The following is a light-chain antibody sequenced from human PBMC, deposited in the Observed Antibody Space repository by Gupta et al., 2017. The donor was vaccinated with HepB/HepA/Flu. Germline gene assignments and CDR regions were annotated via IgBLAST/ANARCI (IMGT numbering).Light chain of an antibody. Sequence: DIQMTQSPSSLSASVGDRVTITCQASQDISNYLNWYQQKPGKAPKLLIYDASNVETGVPSRFSGSGSGTDFTLTISSRQPEDIATYYCLQDDNLPLTFGGGTKVEIK. CDR2: DAS. CDR3: LQDDNLPLT. V-gene: IGKV1-33*01. J-gene: IGKJ4*01. CDR1: QDISNY.